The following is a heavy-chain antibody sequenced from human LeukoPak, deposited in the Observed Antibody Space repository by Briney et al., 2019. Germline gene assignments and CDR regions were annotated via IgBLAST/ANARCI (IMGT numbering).Heavy chain of an antibody. D-gene: IGHD1-26*01. V-gene: IGHV3-30-3*01. CDR3: AREGGYSGSYLDY. CDR2: ISYDGSNK. CDR1: GFTFSSYA. Sequence: PGRSLRLSCAASGFTFSSYAMHWVRQAPGKGLEWVAVISYDGSNKYYADSVKGRFTISRDNSKNTLYLQMNSLRAEDTAVYYCAREGGYSGSYLDYWGQGTLVTVSS. J-gene: IGHJ4*02.